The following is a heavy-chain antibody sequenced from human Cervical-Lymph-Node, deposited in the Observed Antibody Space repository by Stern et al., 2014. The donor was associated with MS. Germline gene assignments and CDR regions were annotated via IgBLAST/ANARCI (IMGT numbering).Heavy chain of an antibody. CDR3: ARDPSTTASDWFFDL. D-gene: IGHD2-21*02. J-gene: IGHJ2*01. CDR2: ISGTGTT. Sequence: QLQLQESGPGLVKPSETLSLTCTVSGGAVSDYYWTWIRQRPGQGLEWIGYISGTGTTNYYPSLHSRGTITMDTSQNQVSLRLRSVTAADTAVYYCARDPSTTASDWFFDLWGRGSLVTVSS. V-gene: IGHV4-59*02. CDR1: GGAVSDYY.